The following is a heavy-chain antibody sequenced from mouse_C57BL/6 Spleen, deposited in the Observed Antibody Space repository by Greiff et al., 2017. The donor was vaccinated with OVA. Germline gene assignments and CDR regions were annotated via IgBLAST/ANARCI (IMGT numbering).Heavy chain of an antibody. CDR2: IDPSDSET. D-gene: IGHD2-4*01. CDR3: ARSGDIYYDYDVTLFYY. Sequence: QVQLQQPGAELVRPGSSVKLSCKASGYTFTSYWMHWVQQRPIKGLEWIGNIDPSDSETHYNQKFKDKATLTVDKSSSTAYMQLSRLKSEDSAVYYCARSGDIYYDYDVTLFYYWGQGTTLTVSS. V-gene: IGHV1-52*01. J-gene: IGHJ2*01. CDR1: GYTFTSYW.